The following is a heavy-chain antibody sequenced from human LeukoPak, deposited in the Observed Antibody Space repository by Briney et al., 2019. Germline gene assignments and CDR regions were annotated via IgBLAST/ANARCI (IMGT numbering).Heavy chain of an antibody. V-gene: IGHV1-18*01. J-gene: IGHJ4*02. Sequence: GASVKVSCKASGYTFTSYGISWVRQAPGQGLEWMGWISAYNGNTNYAQKLQGRVTMTTDTSTSTAYMELRSLRSDDAAVYYCARDAGDGYNPPTKNWGQGTLVTVSS. CDR1: GYTFTSYG. D-gene: IGHD5-24*01. CDR3: ARDAGDGYNPPTKN. CDR2: ISAYNGNT.